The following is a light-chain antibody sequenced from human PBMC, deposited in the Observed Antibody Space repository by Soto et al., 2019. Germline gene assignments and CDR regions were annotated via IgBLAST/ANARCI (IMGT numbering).Light chain of an antibody. CDR1: GRDIGAYDY. CDR2: GVK. CDR3: SSYTTSSFYV. Sequence: QSVLTQPASVTGSPGQSITISCTGSGRDIGAYDYVSWYQQHPGKAPKLLIYGVKTRPSGVSYRFSASKSAFTASLTISGLQAEDEAHYYCSSYTTSSFYVFGPGTKVTVL. J-gene: IGLJ1*01. V-gene: IGLV2-14*01.